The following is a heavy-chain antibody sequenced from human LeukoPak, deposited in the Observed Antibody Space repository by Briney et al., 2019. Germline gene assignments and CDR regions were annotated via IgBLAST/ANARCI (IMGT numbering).Heavy chain of an antibody. CDR3: AKDSRSFDWSLANPDY. D-gene: IGHD3-9*01. Sequence: PGRSLRLSCAASGFTFSSYGMHSVRQAPGKGLEWVAVISYDGSNKYYAHSVKGRFTISRDNPKNTLFLQMNSLRAEDTAVYYCAKDSRSFDWSLANPDYWGQGTLVTVSS. V-gene: IGHV3-30*18. CDR2: ISYDGSNK. J-gene: IGHJ4*02. CDR1: GFTFSSYG.